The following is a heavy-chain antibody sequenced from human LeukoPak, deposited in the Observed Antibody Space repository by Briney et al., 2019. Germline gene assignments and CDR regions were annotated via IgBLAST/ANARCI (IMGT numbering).Heavy chain of an antibody. Sequence: SETLSLTCTVSGGSISSYYWSWIRQPPGKGLEWSGYIYYSGSTNYNPSLKSRVTISVDTSKNQFSLKLSSVTAADTAVYYCARPASGDSSGYYSDAFDIWGQGTMVTVSS. D-gene: IGHD3-22*01. CDR3: ARPASGDSSGYYSDAFDI. J-gene: IGHJ3*02. CDR1: GGSISSYY. V-gene: IGHV4-59*01. CDR2: IYYSGST.